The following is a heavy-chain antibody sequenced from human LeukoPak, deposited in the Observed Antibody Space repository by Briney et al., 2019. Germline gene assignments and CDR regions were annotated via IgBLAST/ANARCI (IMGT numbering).Heavy chain of an antibody. CDR2: IIPIFGTA. J-gene: IGHJ2*01. D-gene: IGHD6-13*01. CDR3: ASAGPYWYFDL. Sequence: SVKVSYKASGGTFSIYAISCLRQAPGQGLEWMGGIIPIFGTANYAQKFQGRVTITAHESTSTAYMELSSLRSEDTAVYYCASAGPYWYFDLWGRGTLVTVSS. CDR1: GGTFSIYA. V-gene: IGHV1-69*13.